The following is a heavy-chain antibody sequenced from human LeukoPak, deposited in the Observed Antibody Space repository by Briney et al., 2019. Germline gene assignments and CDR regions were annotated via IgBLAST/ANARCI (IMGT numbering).Heavy chain of an antibody. CDR3: ARGVNDYYDSSGLHGIFDY. V-gene: IGHV1-69*13. CDR1: GGTLSSYA. D-gene: IGHD3-22*01. CDR2: IIPIFGTA. J-gene: IGHJ4*02. Sequence: SVKVSCKASGGTLSSYAISWVRQAPGQGLEWMGGIIPIFGTANYTQKFQGRVTITADESTSTAYMELSSLRSEDTAVYYCARGVNDYYDSSGLHGIFDYWGQGTLVTVSS.